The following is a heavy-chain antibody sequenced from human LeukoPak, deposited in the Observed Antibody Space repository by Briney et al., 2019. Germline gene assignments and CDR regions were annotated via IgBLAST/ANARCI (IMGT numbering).Heavy chain of an antibody. CDR2: IYYSGST. V-gene: IGHV4-38-2*01. CDR3: ARRRATDAA. CDR1: GYSISSGYY. J-gene: IGHJ5*02. Sequence: SETLSLTCAVSGYSISSGYYWGWIRPPPGKGLEWIGSIYYSGSTYYNPSLKSRVTISVDTSKNQFSLKLSSVTAADTAVYYCARRRATDAAWGQGTLVTVSS.